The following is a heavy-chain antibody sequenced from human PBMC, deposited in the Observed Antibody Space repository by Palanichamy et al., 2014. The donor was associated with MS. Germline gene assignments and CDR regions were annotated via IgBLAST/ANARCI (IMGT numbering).Heavy chain of an antibody. V-gene: IGHV3-7*03. Sequence: EVQLVESGGNLVQPGGSLRLSCEASGFNFSGCWMNWVRQAPGKGLEWVANIKYDGSQIYYVDSVKGRFTISRDNANNSLFLQMNSLRPDDTAVYFCARGKTTGYWGQGTLVTVSS. CDR3: ARGKTTGY. CDR1: GFNFSGCW. CDR2: IKYDGSQI. J-gene: IGHJ4*02. D-gene: IGHD1-14*01.